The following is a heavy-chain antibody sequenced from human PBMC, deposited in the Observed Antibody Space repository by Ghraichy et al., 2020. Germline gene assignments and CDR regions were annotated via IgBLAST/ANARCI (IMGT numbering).Heavy chain of an antibody. D-gene: IGHD6-25*01. CDR1: GGSFSGYY. CDR2: INHSGST. CDR3: AITLAGSPCYYYYGMDV. V-gene: IGHV4-34*01. J-gene: IGHJ6*02. Sequence: SETLSLTCAVYGGSFSGYYWSWIRQPPGKGLEWIGEINHSGSTNYNPSLKSRVTISVDTSKNQFSLKLSSVTAADTAVYYCAITLAGSPCYYYYGMDVWGQGTTVTVSS.